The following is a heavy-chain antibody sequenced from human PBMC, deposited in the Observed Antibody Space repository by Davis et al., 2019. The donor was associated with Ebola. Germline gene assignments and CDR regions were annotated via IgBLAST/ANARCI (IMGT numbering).Heavy chain of an antibody. V-gene: IGHV7-4-1*02. CDR3: ATGRDGYNFNY. CDR1: GYTFTNYA. CDR2: INTETGNP. J-gene: IGHJ4*02. D-gene: IGHD5-24*01. Sequence: AASVQVSCKASGYTFTNYAMNWVRQAPGQGLEWMGWINTETGNPTYAQDFTGRFDFSLDTSVSTAYLQISSLKAEDTAVYYCATGRDGYNFNYWGQGTLVTVFS.